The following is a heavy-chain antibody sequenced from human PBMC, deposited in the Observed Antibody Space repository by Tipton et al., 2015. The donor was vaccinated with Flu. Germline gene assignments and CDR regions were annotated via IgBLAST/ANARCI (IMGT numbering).Heavy chain of an antibody. Sequence: TLSLTCSVSGGSISQYYWSWIRQPPGKGLEWIGYIYYTGSTHYNPSLKSRVIISADTSQNVLPLQLSSVIAADTAVYYCARHRRSTLAHWGQGVLVTVSS. J-gene: IGHJ4*02. CDR2: IYYTGST. CDR1: GGSISQYY. V-gene: IGHV4-59*08. CDR3: ARHRRSTLAH.